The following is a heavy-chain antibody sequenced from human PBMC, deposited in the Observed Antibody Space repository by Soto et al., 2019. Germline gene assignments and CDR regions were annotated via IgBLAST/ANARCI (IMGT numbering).Heavy chain of an antibody. D-gene: IGHD6-19*01. J-gene: IGHJ4*02. CDR1: GFRFRDYG. CDR2: ISGDGSHI. CDR3: ATMGLGVSTGRYGFDY. Sequence: QVQLVESGGGVVQPGTSLRLSCVASGFRFRDYGMHWVRQTPGKGLEWAAGISGDGSHIVYTDSVKCRFTISRDNSKSTLYLQMTSLRVEDTAMYYCATMGLGVSTGRYGFDYWGQGTLVTVSS. V-gene: IGHV3-30*03.